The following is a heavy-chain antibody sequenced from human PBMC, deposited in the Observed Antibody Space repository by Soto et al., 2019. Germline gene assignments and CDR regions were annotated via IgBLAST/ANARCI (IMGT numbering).Heavy chain of an antibody. CDR2: IYYSGST. CDR1: GFTISSSSYY. J-gene: IGHJ5*02. V-gene: IGHV4-39*01. CDR3: ARHGMYSSSWYNWFDP. Sequence: SEPLSLTCPFSGFTISSSSYYWGWIRKPPGKGLEWIGSIYYSGSTYYNPSLKSRVTISVDTSKNQFSLKLSSVTAADTAVYYCARHGMYSSSWYNWFDPWGQGTLVTVSS. D-gene: IGHD6-13*01.